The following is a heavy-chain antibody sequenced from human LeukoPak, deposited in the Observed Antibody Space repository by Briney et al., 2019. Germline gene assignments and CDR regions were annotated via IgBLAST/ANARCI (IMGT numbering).Heavy chain of an antibody. CDR1: GVSFDDYY. CDR3: TRMTTGHDY. Sequence: SETPSLTCAVSGVSFDDYYWAWVRQTPGKGLEWIGEINHSGYTNDSLSLKSRVTLSIDTSRKQFSLNLRSVTVADAGAYYCTRMTTGHDYWGQGTLVTVSS. J-gene: IGHJ4*02. V-gene: IGHV4-34*01. CDR2: INHSGYT. D-gene: IGHD4-17*01.